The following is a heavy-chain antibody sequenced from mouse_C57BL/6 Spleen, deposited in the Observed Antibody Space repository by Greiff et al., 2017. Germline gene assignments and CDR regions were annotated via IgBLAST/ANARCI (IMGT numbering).Heavy chain of an antibody. CDR2: IYWDDDK. Sequence: QVTLKESGPGILQSSQTLSLTCSFSGFSLSTSGLGVSWIRQPSGKGLEWLAHIYWDDDKRYNPSLKSRLTISTDTSRNQVFLKITSVDTADTATYYCARDSNYPYYFDYWGQGTTLTVSS. CDR3: ARDSNYPYYFDY. CDR1: GFSLSTSGLG. V-gene: IGHV8-12*01. D-gene: IGHD2-5*01. J-gene: IGHJ2*01.